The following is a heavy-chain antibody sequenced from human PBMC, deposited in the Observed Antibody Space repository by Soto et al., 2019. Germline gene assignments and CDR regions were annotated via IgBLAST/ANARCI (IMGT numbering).Heavy chain of an antibody. CDR3: AKVGLGDIVATITADFDY. CDR1: GFTFSRYA. Sequence: RGSLRLSCAASGFTFSRYARSWGRQAPGKGLEWVSAISGSGGSTYYADSVKGRFTISRDNSKNTLYLQMNSLRAEDTAVYYCAKVGLGDIVATITADFDYWGQGTLVTVSS. J-gene: IGHJ4*02. CDR2: ISGSGGST. D-gene: IGHD5-12*01. V-gene: IGHV3-23*01.